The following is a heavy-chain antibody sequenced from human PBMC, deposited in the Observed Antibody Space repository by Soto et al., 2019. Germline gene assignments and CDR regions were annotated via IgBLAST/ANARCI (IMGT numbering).Heavy chain of an antibody. CDR1: GFSLSTSRVA. V-gene: IGHV2-5*02. D-gene: IGHD4-17*01. CDR2: IYWDDDK. CDR3: AHSYYGDYAASFDY. J-gene: IGHJ4*02. Sequence: QITLKESGPTVVKPTETLTLTCSFSGFSLSTSRVAVAWIRQPPGKALEWLALIYWDDDKRYSPSLKSRLTITKDTSKNQVVLTVTNMDPVDTATYYCAHSYYGDYAASFDYWGQGALVTVSS.